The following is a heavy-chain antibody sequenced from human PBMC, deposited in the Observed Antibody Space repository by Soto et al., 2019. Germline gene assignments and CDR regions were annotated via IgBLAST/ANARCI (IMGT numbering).Heavy chain of an antibody. Sequence: QVQLVQSGAEVKKPGASVKVACKASGYSFINYGISWVRQAPGQGLEWMGRISIYNGNTNYAQKFQGRVTMTTDTSTSTAYMDLRSLRSDDTAVYYCARDGGFGEGFYYYGMDVWGQGTTVTVSS. V-gene: IGHV1-18*01. CDR3: ARDGGFGEGFYYYGMDV. J-gene: IGHJ6*02. CDR1: GYSFINYG. D-gene: IGHD3-10*01. CDR2: ISIYNGNT.